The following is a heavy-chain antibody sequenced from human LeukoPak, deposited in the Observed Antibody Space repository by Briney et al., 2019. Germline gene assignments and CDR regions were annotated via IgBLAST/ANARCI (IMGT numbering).Heavy chain of an antibody. CDR2: IYHSGST. J-gene: IGHJ4*02. Sequence: SETLSLTCTVSGYSISSGYYWGWIRQPPGKGLEWIGSIYHSGSTYYNPSLKSRVTISVDTSKNQFSLKLSSVTAADTAVYYCARARWELLPFDYWGQGTLVTVSS. V-gene: IGHV4-38-2*02. CDR3: ARARWELLPFDY. CDR1: GYSISSGYY. D-gene: IGHD1-26*01.